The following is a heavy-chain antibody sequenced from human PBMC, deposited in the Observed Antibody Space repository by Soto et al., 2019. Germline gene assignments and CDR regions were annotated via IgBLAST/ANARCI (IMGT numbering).Heavy chain of an antibody. CDR3: ARSPYDFWSGYDYYYYMDV. V-gene: IGHV4-39*01. CDR2: IHYSGST. Sequence: PSETLSLTCTVSGGSISSSSYYWGWIRQPPGKGLEWIGSIHYSGSTYYNPSLKSRVTISVDTSKNQFSLKLSSVTAADTAVYYCARSPYDFWSGYDYYYYMDVWGKGTTVTVSS. D-gene: IGHD3-3*01. CDR1: GGSISSSSYY. J-gene: IGHJ6*03.